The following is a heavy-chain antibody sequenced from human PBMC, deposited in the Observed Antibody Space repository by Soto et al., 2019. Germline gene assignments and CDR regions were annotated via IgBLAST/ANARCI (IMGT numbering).Heavy chain of an antibody. CDR3: ARGQGHYQGMDV. V-gene: IGHV4-59*01. J-gene: IGHJ6*02. CDR2: IYYSGST. Sequence: SETLSLTCTVSCGSINSYYWSWIRQPPGEGLEWIGYIYYSGSTNYNPSLKSRVTMSVDTSKNQFSLKLSSVTAADTAVYYCARGQGHYQGMDVWGQGTTVTVSS. CDR1: CGSINSYY.